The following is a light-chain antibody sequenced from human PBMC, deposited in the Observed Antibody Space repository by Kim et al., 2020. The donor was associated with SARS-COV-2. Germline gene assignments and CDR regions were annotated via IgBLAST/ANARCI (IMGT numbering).Light chain of an antibody. CDR1: NIGSKN. CDR3: QVWDSSTV. J-gene: IGLJ3*02. V-gene: IGLV3-9*01. CDR2: RDS. Sequence: VALGQTARITCGGNNIGSKNVHWYQQKPGQAPVLVIYRDSNRPSGIPERFSGSNSGNTATLTISRAQAGDEADYYCQVWDSSTVFGGGTQLTVL.